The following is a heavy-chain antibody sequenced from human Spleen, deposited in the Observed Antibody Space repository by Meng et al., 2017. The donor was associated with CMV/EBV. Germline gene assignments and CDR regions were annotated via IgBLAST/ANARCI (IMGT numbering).Heavy chain of an antibody. D-gene: IGHD2-8*01. J-gene: IGHJ4*02. V-gene: IGHV4-34*01. CDR2: INHSGSN. CDR3: ATGLMVYYYFDY. Sequence: QGTRKTWAAGLWKPYEPLAPTSAVYGGSFRRYYWSWFLQPTAKGLEWIGEINHSGSNNYTPSLRSRVTISVDTSKNQFSLKLSCVTAADTAVYYCATGLMVYYYFDYWGQGTLVTVSS. CDR1: GGSFRRYY.